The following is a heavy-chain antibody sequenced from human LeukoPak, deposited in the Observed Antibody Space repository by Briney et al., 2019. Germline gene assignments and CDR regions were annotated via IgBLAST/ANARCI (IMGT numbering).Heavy chain of an antibody. D-gene: IGHD4-17*01. CDR3: ARDPLGPGDHGRGAFDI. CDR2: IYHSGST. V-gene: IGHV4-4*02. Sequence: SETLSLTCAVSGGSISSSNWWSWVRQPPGKGLEWIGEIYHSGSTNYSPSLKSRVTISVDKSKNQFSLKLSSVTAADTAVYYCARDPLGPGDHGRGAFDIWGQGTMVTVSS. J-gene: IGHJ3*02. CDR1: GGSISSSNW.